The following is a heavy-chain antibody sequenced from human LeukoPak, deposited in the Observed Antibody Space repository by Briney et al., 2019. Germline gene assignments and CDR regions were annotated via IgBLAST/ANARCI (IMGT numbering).Heavy chain of an antibody. CDR2: IYSGGST. V-gene: IGHV3-53*01. D-gene: IGHD2-15*01. Sequence: GGSLRLSCAAAGFTVSSNYMSWVRQAPGKGLEWVSVIYSGGSTYYADSVKGRFTISRDSSKNTLYLQMNSLRAEDTAVYYCARGGVVQYSNFDYWGQGTLVTVSS. J-gene: IGHJ4*02. CDR3: ARGGVVQYSNFDY. CDR1: GFTVSSNY.